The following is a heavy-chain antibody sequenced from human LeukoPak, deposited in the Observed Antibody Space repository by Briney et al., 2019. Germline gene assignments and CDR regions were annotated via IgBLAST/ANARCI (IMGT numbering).Heavy chain of an antibody. CDR3: AREGDSSGWYGDY. CDR2: IKQDGSEK. CDR1: GFTFSSYS. Sequence: PGGSLRLSCAASGFTFSSYSMNWVRQAPGKGLEWVANIKQDGSEKYYVDSVKGRFTISRDNAKNSLYLQMNSLRAEDTAVYYCAREGDSSGWYGDYWGQGTLVTVSS. D-gene: IGHD6-19*01. J-gene: IGHJ4*02. V-gene: IGHV3-7*01.